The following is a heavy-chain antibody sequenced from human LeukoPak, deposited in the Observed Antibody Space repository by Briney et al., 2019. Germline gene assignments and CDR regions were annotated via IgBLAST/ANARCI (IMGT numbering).Heavy chain of an antibody. J-gene: IGHJ4*02. Sequence: GGSLRLSCEVSGFRFSTYWMTWVRQAPGKGLEWVANIKEDGSDKYYVDSVKGRFTISRDNAKNSVYLQMNSLRVEDTAVYYCARVSSMLRGPLVIYYFDFWGQGTLVTVSS. CDR2: IKEDGSDK. CDR3: ARVSSMLRGPLVIYYFDF. V-gene: IGHV3-7*03. D-gene: IGHD3-10*01. CDR1: GFRFSTYW.